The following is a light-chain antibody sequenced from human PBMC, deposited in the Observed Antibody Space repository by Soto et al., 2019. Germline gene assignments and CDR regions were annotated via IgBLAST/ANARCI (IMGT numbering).Light chain of an antibody. Sequence: DIQMTQSPSTLSASVGDRVIITCRASQSITDWLAWYQQKAGKAPNLLIYRASNLESGVPSRFSGSGFGTEFTLTISSLQPDDFATYYCQQYNGTFGQGTKVEMK. V-gene: IGKV1-5*03. CDR2: RAS. CDR1: QSITDW. J-gene: IGKJ1*01. CDR3: QQYNGT.